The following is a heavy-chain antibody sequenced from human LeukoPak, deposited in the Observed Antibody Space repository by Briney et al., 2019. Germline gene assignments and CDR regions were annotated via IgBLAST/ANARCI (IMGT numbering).Heavy chain of an antibody. CDR1: GFTFSSYG. V-gene: IGHV3-30*18. J-gene: IGHJ4*02. CDR3: AKDRGDQYYFDY. D-gene: IGHD3-10*01. Sequence: GGSLRLSCAASGFTFSSYGMHWVRQAPGKGLEWVAVISYDGSNKYYADSVKGRFTISRDNSKNTLYLQMNSLRAEDTAVYYCAKDRGDQYYFDYWGQGTLVTVSS. CDR2: ISYDGSNK.